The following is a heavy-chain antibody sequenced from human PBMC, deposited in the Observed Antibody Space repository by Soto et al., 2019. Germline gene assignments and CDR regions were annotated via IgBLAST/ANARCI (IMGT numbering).Heavy chain of an antibody. D-gene: IGHD6-19*01. CDR3: AKDKEAVAGTYFDY. CDR1: GFTFDDYV. Sequence: EVQLVESGGGLVQPGRSLRLSCAASGFTFDDYVMHWVRQAPGKGLEWVSGISWNSGSIGYADSVKGRFTISRDNAKNSLYLQMNSLRAEDTALYYCAKDKEAVAGTYFDYWGQGTLVTVSS. J-gene: IGHJ4*02. V-gene: IGHV3-9*01. CDR2: ISWNSGSI.